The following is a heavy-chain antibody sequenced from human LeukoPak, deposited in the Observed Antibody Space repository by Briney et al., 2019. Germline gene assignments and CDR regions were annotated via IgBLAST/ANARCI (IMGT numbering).Heavy chain of an antibody. D-gene: IGHD4-11*01. V-gene: IGHV4-31*03. CDR1: GGSISSDNYY. CDR2: IYYSGST. Sequence: TLSLTCTVSGGSISSDNYYWSWIRQHPRKGLEWIGYIYYSGSTYYNPSLKSRLTISVDTSKNQFSLKLSSVTAADTAVYYCARGIPVTGPHWYFDLWGRGTLVTVSS. CDR3: ARGIPVTGPHWYFDL. J-gene: IGHJ2*01.